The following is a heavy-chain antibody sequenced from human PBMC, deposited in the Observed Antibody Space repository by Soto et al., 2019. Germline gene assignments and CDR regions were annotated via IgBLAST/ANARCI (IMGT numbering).Heavy chain of an antibody. V-gene: IGHV1-46*01. CDR1: GYSFTSYY. CDR3: ASAPTMRGAYVDY. CDR2: INPSDRTT. J-gene: IGHJ4*02. Sequence: QVQLVQSGAEVKKPGASVKVSCKTSGYSFTSYYIHWVRQAPRQGLEWMGIINPSDRTTYYAQKFQGRVTMTSDTSTSTVYMELSSLRSEDTAVYYFASAPTMRGAYVDYWGQGALVTVSS.